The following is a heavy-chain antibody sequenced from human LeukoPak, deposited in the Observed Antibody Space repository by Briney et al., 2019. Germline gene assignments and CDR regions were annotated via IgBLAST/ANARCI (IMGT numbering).Heavy chain of an antibody. CDR2: IYYSGST. Sequence: SETLSLTCTASGGSVSSYYWSWIRQPPGKGLEWIGYIYYSGSTNYNPSLKSRVTISVDTSKNQFSLKLSSVTAADTAVYYCARDPSGSYSWFDPWGQGTLVTVSS. CDR1: GGSVSSYY. V-gene: IGHV4-59*02. CDR3: ARDPSGSYSWFDP. J-gene: IGHJ5*02. D-gene: IGHD1-26*01.